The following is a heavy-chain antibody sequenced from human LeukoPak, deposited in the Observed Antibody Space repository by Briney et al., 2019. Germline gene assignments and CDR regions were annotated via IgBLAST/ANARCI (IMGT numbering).Heavy chain of an antibody. V-gene: IGHV1-2*02. Sequence: ASVKVSCKASGCTFTGYYMHWVRQAPGQGLEWMGWINPNSGGTNYAQKFQGRVTMTRDTSISTAYMELSRLRSDGTAVYYCARDRTGVFPEYFQHWGQRTLVTVSS. D-gene: IGHD3-16*01. J-gene: IGHJ1*01. CDR3: ARDRTGVFPEYFQH. CDR2: INPNSGGT. CDR1: GCTFTGYY.